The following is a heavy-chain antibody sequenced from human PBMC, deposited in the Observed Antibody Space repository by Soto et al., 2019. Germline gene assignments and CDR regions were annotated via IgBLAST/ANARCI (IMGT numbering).Heavy chain of an antibody. Sequence: GGSLRLSCAASGFTFSSYGMHWVRQAPGKGLEWVAVISYDGSNKYYADSVKGRFTISRDNSKNTLYLQMNSLRAEDTAVYYCAKDTSITMIVVVITTLDYWGQGTLVTVSS. CDR1: GFTFSSYG. CDR2: ISYDGSNK. CDR3: AKDTSITMIVVVITTLDY. V-gene: IGHV3-30*18. J-gene: IGHJ4*02. D-gene: IGHD3-22*01.